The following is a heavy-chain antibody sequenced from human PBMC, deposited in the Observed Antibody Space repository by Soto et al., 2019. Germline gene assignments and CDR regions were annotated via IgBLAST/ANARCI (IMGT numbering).Heavy chain of an antibody. J-gene: IGHJ6*03. D-gene: IGHD3-16*01. CDR2: ISHDGSIT. Sequence: QVQLVESGGGVVEPGRSLRLSCAASGFTFSSYAMHWVRQAPGKGLEWGAVISHDGSITYYSDSVKSRFTMSRDNSNNTLFLPMSSLRSEDTAIYYCAKDEYWESHFYYFMDLWGRGTTVTVSS. CDR3: AKDEYWESHFYYFMDL. V-gene: IGHV3-30*15. CDR1: GFTFSSYA.